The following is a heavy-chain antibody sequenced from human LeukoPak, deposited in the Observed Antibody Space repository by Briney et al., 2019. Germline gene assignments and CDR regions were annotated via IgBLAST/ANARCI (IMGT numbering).Heavy chain of an antibody. J-gene: IGHJ6*02. CDR2: IYPGDSDT. Sequence: GESLKISCKGSGYSFTSYWTGWVRQMPGKGLEWMGIIYPGDSDTRYSPSFQGQVTISADKSISTAYLQWSSLKASDTAMYYCARIPYDSSGYYLYYYYGMDVWGQGTTVTVSS. D-gene: IGHD3-22*01. CDR3: ARIPYDSSGYYLYYYYGMDV. V-gene: IGHV5-51*01. CDR1: GYSFTSYW.